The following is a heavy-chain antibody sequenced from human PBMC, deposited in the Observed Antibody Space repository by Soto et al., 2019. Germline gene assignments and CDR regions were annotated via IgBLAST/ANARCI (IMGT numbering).Heavy chain of an antibody. CDR2: ISGSVDST. V-gene: IGHV3-23*01. CDR3: AKSPSRATCGRDV. CDR1: GFPFSMYA. D-gene: IGHD1-26*01. Sequence: LRLSCAASGFPFSMYAMTWVRQAPGKGLEWVSAISGSVDSTYYADSVKGRFTISRDNSKKTVYLEMNSLRVEDTAVYHCAKSPSRATCGRDVWAQGTTDTVSS. J-gene: IGHJ6*02.